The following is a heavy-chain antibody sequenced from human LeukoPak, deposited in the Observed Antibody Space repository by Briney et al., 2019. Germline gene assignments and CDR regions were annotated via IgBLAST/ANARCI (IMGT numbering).Heavy chain of an antibody. V-gene: IGHV3-30-3*01. D-gene: IGHD6-19*01. CDR3: ASRQWLVSSVDY. Sequence: GGSLRLSCAASGFTFSSYAMHWVRQAPGKGPEWVAVISYDGSNKYYADSVKGRFTISRDNSKNTLYLQMNSLRAEDTAVYYCASRQWLVSSVDYWGQGTLVTVSS. CDR2: ISYDGSNK. J-gene: IGHJ4*02. CDR1: GFTFSSYA.